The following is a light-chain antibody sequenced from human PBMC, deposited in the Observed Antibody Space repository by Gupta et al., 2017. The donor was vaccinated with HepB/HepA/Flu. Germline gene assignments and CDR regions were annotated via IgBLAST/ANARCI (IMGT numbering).Light chain of an antibody. CDR3: QQYGSSPGT. J-gene: IGKJ1*01. Sequence: EIVLTQSPDTLPLAPGERATLSCRASESLRSTYLAWYQQKPGQSPSLLIYGASRRATGIPDRFSGSGSGTDFTLTISRLEPEDFAVYYCQQYGSSPGTFGQGTKVEIK. CDR1: ESLRSTY. V-gene: IGKV3-20*01. CDR2: GAS.